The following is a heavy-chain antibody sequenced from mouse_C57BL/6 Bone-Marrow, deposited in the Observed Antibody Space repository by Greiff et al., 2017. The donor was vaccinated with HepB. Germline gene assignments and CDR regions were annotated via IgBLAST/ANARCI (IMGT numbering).Heavy chain of an antibody. D-gene: IGHD4-1*01. J-gene: IGHJ3*01. CDR3: ARPGGAWFAY. CDR2: ISYDGSN. CDR1: GYSITSGYY. Sequence: ESGPGLVKPSQSLSLTCSVTGYSITSGYYWNWIRQFPGNKLEWMGYISYDGSNNYNPSLKNRISITRDTSKNQFFLKLNSVTTEDTATYYCARPGGAWFAYWGQGTLVTVSA. V-gene: IGHV3-6*01.